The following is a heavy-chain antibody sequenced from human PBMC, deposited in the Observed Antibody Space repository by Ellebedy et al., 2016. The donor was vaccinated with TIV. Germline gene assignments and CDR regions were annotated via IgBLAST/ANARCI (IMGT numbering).Heavy chain of an antibody. Sequence: GESLKISXAASGFTFSSYAMHWVRQAPGKGLEWVAVISYDGSNKYYADSVKGRFTISRDNSKNTLYLQMNSLRAEDTAVYYCARDSPHSLLMVLVDYWGQGTLVTVSS. D-gene: IGHD2-8*01. V-gene: IGHV3-30-3*01. CDR3: ARDSPHSLLMVLVDY. J-gene: IGHJ4*02. CDR2: ISYDGSNK. CDR1: GFTFSSYA.